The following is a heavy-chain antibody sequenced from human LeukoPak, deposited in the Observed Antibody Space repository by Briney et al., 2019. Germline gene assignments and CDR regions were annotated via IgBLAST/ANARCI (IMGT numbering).Heavy chain of an antibody. CDR2: ISYDGSNK. D-gene: IGHD3-16*02. CDR3: AVTESGYDYVWGSYPGDAFDI. J-gene: IGHJ3*02. Sequence: GRSLRLSCAASGFTFSSYAMHWVRQAPGKGLEWVAVISYDGSNKYYADSVKGRFTISRDNSKNTLYLQMNSLRAEDTAVNYCAVTESGYDYVWGSYPGDAFDIWGQGTMVTVSS. CDR1: GFTFSSYA. V-gene: IGHV3-30*04.